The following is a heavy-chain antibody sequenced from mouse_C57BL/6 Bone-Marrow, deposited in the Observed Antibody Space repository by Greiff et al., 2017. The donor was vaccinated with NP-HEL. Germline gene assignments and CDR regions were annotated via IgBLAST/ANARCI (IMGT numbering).Heavy chain of an antibody. Sequence: DVMLVESGGGLVKPGGSLKLSCAASGFTFSSYAMSWVRQTPEKRLEWVATISDGGSYTYYPDNVKGRFTISRDNAKNNLYLQMSHLKSEDTAMYYCASNYYGSSLFAYWGQGTLVTVSA. J-gene: IGHJ3*01. CDR3: ASNYYGSSLFAY. CDR2: ISDGGSYT. D-gene: IGHD1-1*01. CDR1: GFTFSSYA. V-gene: IGHV5-4*03.